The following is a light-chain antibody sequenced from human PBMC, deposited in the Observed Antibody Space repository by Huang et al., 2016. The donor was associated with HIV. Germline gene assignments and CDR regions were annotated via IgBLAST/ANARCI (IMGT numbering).Light chain of an antibody. J-gene: IGKJ4*01. Sequence: EIVMTQSPATLSVSPGQRVTLSCRANRSVSNNLAWYQQRHGQAPRLLIYGSSTRAPGIPARFSSSGSGTDFSLTISSLQSEDFALYYCHQYNNWRLSFGGGTRV. CDR1: RSVSNN. CDR2: GSS. V-gene: IGKV3-15*01. CDR3: HQYNNWRLS.